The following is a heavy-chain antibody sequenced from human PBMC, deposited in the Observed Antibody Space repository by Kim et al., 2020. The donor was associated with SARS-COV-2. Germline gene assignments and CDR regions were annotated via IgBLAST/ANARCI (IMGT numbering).Heavy chain of an antibody. Sequence: YAGSGKCRFTITRDNSKNTVYLQMNSLRAEDTAVYYCATRDTSDWHYFEWWGQGTLITVSS. CDR3: ATRDTSDWHYFEW. J-gene: IGHJ4*02. V-gene: IGHV3-23*01. D-gene: IGHD2-21*02.